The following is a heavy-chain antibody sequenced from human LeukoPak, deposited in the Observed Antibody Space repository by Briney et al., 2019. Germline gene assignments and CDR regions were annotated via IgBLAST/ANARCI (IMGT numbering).Heavy chain of an antibody. CDR3: ARAIVYSGYDFGGYYYYYMDV. CDR2: IIPIFGTA. V-gene: IGHV1-69*05. D-gene: IGHD5-12*01. J-gene: IGHJ6*03. Sequence: ASVKVSCKASGGTFSSYAISWVRQAPGQGLEWMGGIIPIFGTANYAQKFQGRVTITTDESTSTAYTELSSLRSEDTAVYYCARAIVYSGYDFGGYYYYYMDVWGKGTTVTVSS. CDR1: GGTFSSYA.